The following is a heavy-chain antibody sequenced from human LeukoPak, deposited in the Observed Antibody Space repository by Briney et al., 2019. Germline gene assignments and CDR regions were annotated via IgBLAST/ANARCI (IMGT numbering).Heavy chain of an antibody. D-gene: IGHD2-15*01. CDR1: GGTFSSYA. Sequence: GASVKVSCKASGGTFSSYAISWVRQAPGQGLEWMGRIIPILGIANYAQKFQGRVTITADKSTSTAYMELSSLRSEDTAVYYCARGFCSGGSCFDYWGQGTLVTVSS. CDR2: IIPILGIA. V-gene: IGHV1-69*04. CDR3: ARGFCSGGSCFDY. J-gene: IGHJ4*02.